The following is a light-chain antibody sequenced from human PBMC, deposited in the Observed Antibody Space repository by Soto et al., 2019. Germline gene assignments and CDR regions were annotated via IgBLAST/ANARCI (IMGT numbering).Light chain of an antibody. CDR1: QTISSW. CDR2: KAS. V-gene: IGKV1-5*03. J-gene: IGKJ5*01. CDR3: QQFNSYPLT. Sequence: DIQMTQSPSTLSGSVGDRVTITCRASQTISSWLAWYQQKPGKAPKXLIYKASTLKSGVPSRFSGSGSGTDLTITISSLQPEDFETYYCQQFNSYPLTFGQGTRLEIK.